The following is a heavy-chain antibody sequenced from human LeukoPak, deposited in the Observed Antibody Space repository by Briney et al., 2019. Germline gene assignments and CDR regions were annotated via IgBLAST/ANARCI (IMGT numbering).Heavy chain of an antibody. CDR2: INHSGST. CDR3: ASAPVGNSFGYMGY. Sequence: SETLSLTCAVYDGSFSGYYWSWIRQPPGGGLEWIGEINHSGSTNYNPSLKSRVTISVDTSKYQISLKLNSVTAADTAVYYCASAPVGNSFGYMGYWGQGSLVTVSS. J-gene: IGHJ4*02. D-gene: IGHD5-18*01. CDR1: DGSFSGYY. V-gene: IGHV4-34*01.